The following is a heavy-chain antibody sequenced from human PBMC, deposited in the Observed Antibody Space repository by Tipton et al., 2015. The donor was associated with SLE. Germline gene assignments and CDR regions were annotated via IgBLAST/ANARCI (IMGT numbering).Heavy chain of an antibody. D-gene: IGHD3-10*01. CDR3: ARGVNYYYSGMDV. CDR1: GGSISSSSYY. CDR2: IYTSGST. Sequence: TLSLTCTVSGGSISSSSYYWSWIRQPAGKGLEWIGHIYTSGSTNYNPSLKSRVTISVDTSKNQFSLKLSSVTAADTAVYLCARGVNYYYSGMDVWGQGTTVTVSS. V-gene: IGHV4-61*09. J-gene: IGHJ6*02.